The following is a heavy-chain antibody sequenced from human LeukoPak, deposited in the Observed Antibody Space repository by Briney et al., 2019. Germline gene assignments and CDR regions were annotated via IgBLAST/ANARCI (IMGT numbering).Heavy chain of an antibody. CDR1: GFTFSSYS. V-gene: IGHV3-21*01. CDR2: ISSSSSYI. J-gene: IGHJ5*02. Sequence: PGGSLRLSCAASGFTFSSYSMNWVRQAPGKGLEWVPSISSSSSYIYYADSVKGRFTISRDNAKNSLYLQMNSLRAEDTAVYYCARGEADYDFWSGYSNWFDPWGQGTLVTVSS. D-gene: IGHD3-3*01. CDR3: ARGEADYDFWSGYSNWFDP.